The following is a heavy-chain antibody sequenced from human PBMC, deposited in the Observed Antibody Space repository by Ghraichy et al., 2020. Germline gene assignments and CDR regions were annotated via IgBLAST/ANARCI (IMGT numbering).Heavy chain of an antibody. Sequence: LSLTCVGSGFTVSSYGMNWVRQSPGKGLEWVSYITSSGRSLFYANSVKGRFTISRDNAKNSLSLQMNSLRDEATAVYYCARASTVVRFYYYGGRDVWGQGPTVTVSS. CDR3: ARASTVVRFYYYGGRDV. CDR2: ITSSGRSL. J-gene: IGHJ6*02. D-gene: IGHD4-23*01. CDR1: GFTVSSYG. V-gene: IGHV3-48*02.